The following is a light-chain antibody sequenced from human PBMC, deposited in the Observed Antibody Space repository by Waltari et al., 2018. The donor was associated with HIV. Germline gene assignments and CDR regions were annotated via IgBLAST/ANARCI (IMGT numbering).Light chain of an antibody. CDR2: AAF. CDR1: QGISRY. J-gene: IGKJ5*01. Sequence: DIEMTQSPSSLSASVGDRVTITCRASQGISRYLNWYQQKPGKAPKLLIFAAFDLQSGVPSRFSGSGSGTDFTLTISSLQPEDCATYYCQQSYNSPITFGQGTRLDIK. V-gene: IGKV1-39*01. CDR3: QQSYNSPIT.